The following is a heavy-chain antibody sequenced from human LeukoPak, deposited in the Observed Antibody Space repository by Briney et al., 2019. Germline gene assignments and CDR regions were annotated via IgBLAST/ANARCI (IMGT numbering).Heavy chain of an antibody. CDR2: ITPFNGNT. CDR1: GYTVTYRY. CDR3: ANGPDGYNTY. D-gene: IGHD5-24*01. Sequence: SVKVSCKASGYTVTYRYLHWVRQAPGQALEWMGWITPFNGNTNYAQKFQDRVTITRDRSMTTAYMELSSLRSEDTTMYYCANGPDGYNTYWGQGTLVTVSS. V-gene: IGHV1-45*02. J-gene: IGHJ4*02.